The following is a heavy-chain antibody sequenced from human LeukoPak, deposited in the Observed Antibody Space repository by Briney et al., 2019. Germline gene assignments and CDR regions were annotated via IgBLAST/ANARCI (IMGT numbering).Heavy chain of an antibody. V-gene: IGHV3-11*01. Sequence: RGGSLRLSCAASGFTFNDYYMSWIRQAPGKGLEWLSYINIGGTNTHYADSVKGRFTISRDNAEKSLYLEMNNLRAEDTAVYYCATDGAGFDTWGQGVLVTVSS. CDR2: INIGGTNT. CDR3: ATDGAGFDT. J-gene: IGHJ5*02. CDR1: GFTFNDYY.